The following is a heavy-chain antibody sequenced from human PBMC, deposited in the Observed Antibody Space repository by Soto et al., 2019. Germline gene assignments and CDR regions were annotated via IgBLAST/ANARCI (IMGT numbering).Heavy chain of an antibody. J-gene: IGHJ4*02. CDR3: AREPRDQYSSGWYGY. V-gene: IGHV3-21*01. Sequence: PGGSVRLSCAASGFAFSSYRMNWVRQAPGKGLEWVSSISSSSSYIYYADSVKGRFTISRDNAKNSLYLQMNSLRAEDTAVYYCAREPRDQYSSGWYGYWGQGTLVTVSS. D-gene: IGHD6-19*01. CDR2: ISSSSSYI. CDR1: GFAFSSYR.